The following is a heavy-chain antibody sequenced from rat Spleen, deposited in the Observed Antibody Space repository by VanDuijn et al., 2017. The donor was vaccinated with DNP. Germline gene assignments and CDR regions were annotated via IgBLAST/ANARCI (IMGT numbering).Heavy chain of an antibody. D-gene: IGHD3-1*01. CDR3: ARHPRGYFDY. V-gene: IGHV5-7*01. CDR2: ISYDGSST. Sequence: EVQLVESGGGLVQPGRSMKLSCAASGFTFSNYDMAWVRQAPKKGLEWVATISYDGSSTYYRDSVKGRFTISRDNAKSSLYLQMNSLKSEDTATYYCARHPRGYFDYWGQGVMVTVSS. J-gene: IGHJ2*01. CDR1: GFTFSNYD.